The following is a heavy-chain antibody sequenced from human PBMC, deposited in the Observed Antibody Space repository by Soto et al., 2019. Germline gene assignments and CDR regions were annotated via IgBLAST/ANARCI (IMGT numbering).Heavy chain of an antibody. Sequence: QVQLVQSGAEVKKPGASVKVSCKASGYTFTGNYMHWVRQAPGQGLEWMGWINPNSGVTNYPQKFQGRVTVTRDTSISTVYIERSRLRSDDTAVYYCARDGDSSSPFDIWGQGTLVTVSS. CDR1: GYTFTGNY. CDR2: INPNSGVT. D-gene: IGHD6-6*01. V-gene: IGHV1-2*02. CDR3: ARDGDSSSPFDI. J-gene: IGHJ3*02.